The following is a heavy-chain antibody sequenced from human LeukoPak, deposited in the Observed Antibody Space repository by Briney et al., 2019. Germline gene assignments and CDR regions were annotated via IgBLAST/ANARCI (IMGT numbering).Heavy chain of an antibody. CDR1: GFTFSSYA. CDR2: ISSSSSYI. D-gene: IGHD3/OR15-3a*01. CDR3: ARGLWTAHYYYYYGMDV. Sequence: GGSLRLSCAASGFTFSSYAMSWVRQAPGKGLEWVSAISSSSSYIYYADSVKGRFTISRDNAKNSLYLQVNSLRAEDTAVYYCARGLWTAHYYYYYGMDVWGQGTTVTVSS. J-gene: IGHJ6*02. V-gene: IGHV3-21*01.